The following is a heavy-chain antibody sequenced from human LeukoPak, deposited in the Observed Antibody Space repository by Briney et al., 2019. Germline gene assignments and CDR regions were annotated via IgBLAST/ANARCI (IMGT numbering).Heavy chain of an antibody. CDR2: ISGSGDNT. CDR1: GFSFSSYA. V-gene: IGHV3-23*01. D-gene: IGHD6-19*01. Sequence: GGSPKLSCAASGFSFSSYAMIWVRQAPGKGLECVSSISGSGDNTYYAESVKGRFTISRDNSKNTLFLQMNSMRAEDTAVFYCAKRPGYTTGWFFDFWGQGTLVTVSS. CDR3: AKRPGYTTGWFFDF. J-gene: IGHJ4*02.